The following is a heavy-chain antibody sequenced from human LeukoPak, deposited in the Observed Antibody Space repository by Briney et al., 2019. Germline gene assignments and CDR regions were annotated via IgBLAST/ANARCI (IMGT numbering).Heavy chain of an antibody. V-gene: IGHV3-23*01. CDR2: VSGSGGTI. D-gene: IGHD3-22*01. J-gene: IGHJ4*02. CDR3: AKDLGNDYYSYYFDY. CDR1: GLTFSIYA. Sequence: PGGSLRLSCAASGLTFSIYAMSWVRQAPGKGLEWLSSVSGSGGTIYYTASVTGRFTISRDNSKDTLYLQMNSLRAEDTAVYYCAKDLGNDYYSYYFDYWGQGTQVTVSS.